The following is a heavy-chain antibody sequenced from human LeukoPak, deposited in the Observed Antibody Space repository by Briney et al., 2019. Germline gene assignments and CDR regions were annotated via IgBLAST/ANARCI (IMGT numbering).Heavy chain of an antibody. D-gene: IGHD3-22*01. V-gene: IGHV1-2*02. Sequence: ASVKVSCKASGYTFTGYYMHWVRQAPGQGLEWMGWINPNSGGTNYAQKFQGRVTMTRDTSISTAYMELSRLRSDDTAVYYCARRVYYYDSSGYYYGPFDYWGQGTLVTVSS. CDR2: INPNSGGT. CDR3: ARRVYYYDSSGYYYGPFDY. CDR1: GYTFTGYY. J-gene: IGHJ4*02.